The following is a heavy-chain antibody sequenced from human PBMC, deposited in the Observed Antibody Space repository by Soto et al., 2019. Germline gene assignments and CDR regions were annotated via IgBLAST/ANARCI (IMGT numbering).Heavy chain of an antibody. D-gene: IGHD3-9*01. V-gene: IGHV4-34*01. CDR2: INHSGST. Sequence: PSETLSLTCAVYGGSFSGYYWSWIRQPPGKGLEWIGEINHSGSTNYNPSLKSRVTISVDTSKNQFSLKLSSVTAADTAVYYCARVGPFHLRYFDWLLDRYFDYWGQGTLVTVSS. CDR3: ARVGPFHLRYFDWLLDRYFDY. CDR1: GGSFSGYY. J-gene: IGHJ4*02.